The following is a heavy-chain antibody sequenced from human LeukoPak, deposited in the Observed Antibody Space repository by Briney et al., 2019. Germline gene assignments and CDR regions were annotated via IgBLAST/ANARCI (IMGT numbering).Heavy chain of an antibody. D-gene: IGHD3-22*01. CDR2: ISAYNGNT. CDR3: ARAYITMIVVVTKPK. J-gene: IGHJ4*02. Sequence: AASVKVSCKASGYTFTSYGISWVRQAPGQGLEWMGWISAYNGNTNYAQKLQGRVTMTTDTSTSTAYMELRSLRSDDTAVYYCARAYITMIVVVTKPKWGQGTLVTVSS. V-gene: IGHV1-18*01. CDR1: GYTFTSYG.